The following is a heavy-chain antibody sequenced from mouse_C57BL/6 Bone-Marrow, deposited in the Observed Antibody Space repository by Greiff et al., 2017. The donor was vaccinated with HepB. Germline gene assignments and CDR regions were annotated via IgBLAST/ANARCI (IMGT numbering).Heavy chain of an antibody. D-gene: IGHD1-1*01. V-gene: IGHV14-4*01. CDR3: TTSIYLDY. J-gene: IGHJ4*01. CDR1: GFNIKDDY. Sequence: EVKLVESGAELVRPGASVKLSCTASGFNIKDDYMHWVKQRPEQGLEWIGWIDPENGDTEYASKFQGKATITADTSSNTAYLQLSSLTSEDTAVYYCTTSIYLDYWGQGTSVTVSS. CDR2: IDPENGDT.